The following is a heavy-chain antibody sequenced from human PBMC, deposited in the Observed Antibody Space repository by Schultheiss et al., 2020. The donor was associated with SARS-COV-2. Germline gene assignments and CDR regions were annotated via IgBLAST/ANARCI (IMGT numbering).Heavy chain of an antibody. CDR3: ASESDRGIAADRSY. D-gene: IGHD6-13*01. J-gene: IGHJ4*02. Sequence: SETLSLTCTVSGGSISSYYWSWIRQPAGKGLEWIGRIYTSGSTNYNPSLKSRVTMSVDTSKNQFSLKLSSVTAADTAVYYCASESDRGIAADRSYWGQGTLVTVSS. CDR2: IYTSGST. V-gene: IGHV4-4*07. CDR1: GGSISSYY.